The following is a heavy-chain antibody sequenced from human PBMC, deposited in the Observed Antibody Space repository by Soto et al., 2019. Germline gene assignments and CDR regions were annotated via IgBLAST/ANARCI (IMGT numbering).Heavy chain of an antibody. CDR3: AKGRVVRGVIYYYGMDV. Sequence: TVGSLRLSCAASGFTFDDYAMHWVRQPPGKGLEWVSGISWNSGGIGYADSVRGRFTISRDNAKKSLYLQLNSLRAEDTALYYCAKGRVVRGVIYYYGMDVWGQGTTGTVSS. J-gene: IGHJ6*02. CDR2: ISWNSGGI. D-gene: IGHD3-10*01. CDR1: GFTFDDYA. V-gene: IGHV3-9*01.